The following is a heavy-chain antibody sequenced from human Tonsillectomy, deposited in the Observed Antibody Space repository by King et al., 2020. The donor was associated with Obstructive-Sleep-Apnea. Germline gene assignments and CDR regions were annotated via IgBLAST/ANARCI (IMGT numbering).Heavy chain of an antibody. D-gene: IGHD5-12*01. CDR1: GFTFSSYA. V-gene: IGHV3-23*04. CDR3: AKSTGVATRGYDY. Sequence: VQLVESGGGSVQPGGSLRLSCAASGFTFSSYAMCWVRQSPGKGLECVSAISGSGGSTYYADSVKGRFTISSDNSKNTLYRQMNSLRAEDTAVYYCAKSTGVATRGYDYWGQGTLVTVSS. CDR2: ISGSGGST. J-gene: IGHJ4*02.